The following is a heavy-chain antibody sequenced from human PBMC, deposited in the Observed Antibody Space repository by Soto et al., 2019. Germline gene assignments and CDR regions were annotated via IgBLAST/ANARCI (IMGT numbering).Heavy chain of an antibody. V-gene: IGHV1-46*01. CDR2: INPSGGTT. J-gene: IGHJ4*02. CDR3: ARGEPHSGGWNFDY. Sequence: QVQLVQSGAEVKKPGASVIVSCTASGYPLTSNYIHWLRQAPGEGLEWMGKINPSGGTTRYGQKFQGRVTMTRDTSTSTVYMQMSSLKSEDTAVYYCARGEPHSGGWNFDYWGQGTLVIVSP. CDR1: GYPLTSNY. D-gene: IGHD6-19*01.